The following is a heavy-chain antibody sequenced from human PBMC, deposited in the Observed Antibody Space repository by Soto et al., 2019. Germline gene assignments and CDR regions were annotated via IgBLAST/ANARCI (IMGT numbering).Heavy chain of an antibody. CDR3: ARIDDYGDYVTDY. Sequence: VELVESGGGVVQPGGSLRLSCAASGFTFNTHGMHWVRQAPGKGLEWVAVIWYDGSQRYYADFVRGGFTISRDNSQNTLYLQMTSLRAEDTAVYYCARIDDYGDYVTDYWGQGALVTVSS. J-gene: IGHJ4*02. CDR1: GFTFNTHG. V-gene: IGHV3-33*01. CDR2: IWYDGSQR. D-gene: IGHD4-17*01.